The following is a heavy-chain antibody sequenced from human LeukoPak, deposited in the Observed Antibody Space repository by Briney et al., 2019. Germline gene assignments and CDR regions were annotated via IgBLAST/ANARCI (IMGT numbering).Heavy chain of an antibody. Sequence: QPGGSLRLSCAASGFTFSSYEMNWVRQAPGKGLEWVSYISSSGSTIYYADSVKGRFTISRDNAKNSLYLQMNSLRAEDTAVYYCARDGDFWSGYRSIDYWGQGTLVTVSS. CDR1: GFTFSSYE. CDR3: ARDGDFWSGYRSIDY. D-gene: IGHD3-3*01. CDR2: ISSSGSTI. V-gene: IGHV3-48*03. J-gene: IGHJ4*02.